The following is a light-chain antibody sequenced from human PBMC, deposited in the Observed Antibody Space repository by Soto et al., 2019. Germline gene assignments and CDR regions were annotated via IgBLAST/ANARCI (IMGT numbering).Light chain of an antibody. CDR1: QSVSSN. CDR3: QQYNNWMYS. Sequence: EIVMTQSPATLSVSPGERATLSCRASQSVSSNVAWYQQKPGQAPRLLIYDTSTMATGIPARFSGSGSGTEFTLTISSLQSEDFAVYYCQQYNNWMYSFGQGTKLEIK. CDR2: DTS. V-gene: IGKV3-15*01. J-gene: IGKJ2*01.